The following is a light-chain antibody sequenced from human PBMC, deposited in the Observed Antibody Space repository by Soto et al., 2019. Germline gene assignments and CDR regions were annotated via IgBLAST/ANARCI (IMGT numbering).Light chain of an antibody. CDR3: QQYGSPLCT. CDR2: AAS. CDR1: RITASSF. V-gene: IGKV3-20*01. Sequence: LTPSPGALSLYTTESATLSCRASRITASSFSAWQQHKPHQAPGLLIYAASIRATGVPDRFSGSGSRADFTLTISILQAEDAVEYCCQQYGSPLCTSGHGTKVDIK. J-gene: IGKJ1*01.